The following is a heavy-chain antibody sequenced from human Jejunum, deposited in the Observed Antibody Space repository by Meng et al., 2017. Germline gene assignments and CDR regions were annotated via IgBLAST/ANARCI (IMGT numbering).Heavy chain of an antibody. CDR1: GFTFSGSD. D-gene: IGHD6-19*01. V-gene: IGHV3-73*01. J-gene: IGHJ3*02. CDR2: ITTKGNTYAT. CDR3: TVYISGYM. Sequence: GESLKISCAASGFTFSGSDVHWFRQVSGKGLEWVGRITTKGNTYATAYAASLKGRFTISRDDSENTAYLQMNSLKTEDTALYYCTVYISGYMWGQGTMVTVSS.